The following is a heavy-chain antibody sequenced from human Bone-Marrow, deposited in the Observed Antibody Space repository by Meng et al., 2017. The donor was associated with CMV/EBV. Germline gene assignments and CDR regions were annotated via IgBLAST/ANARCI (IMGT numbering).Heavy chain of an antibody. J-gene: IGHJ5*02. CDR2: IYGGEST. V-gene: IGHV3-66*01. D-gene: IGHD7-27*01. Sequence: CAAAGLNVNRNSMSWIRQAPGKGLEWVSVIYGGESTDYADSVRGRFTISRDMSKNTVYLQMNNLRVEDTAVYYCTRDPVTGTGWFDPWGQGTLVTVSS. CDR3: TRDPVTGTGWFDP. CDR1: GLNVNRNS.